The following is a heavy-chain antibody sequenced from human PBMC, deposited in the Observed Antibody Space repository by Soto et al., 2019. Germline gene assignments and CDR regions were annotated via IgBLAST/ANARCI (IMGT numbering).Heavy chain of an antibody. V-gene: IGHV3-15*07. D-gene: IGHD3-16*01. CDR2: VKSKTDGGSA. J-gene: IGHJ4*01. Sequence: GSLRLSCAASGFAFSNAWINWVRQAPGRGLEWVGRVKSKTDGGSADYAAPVKGRFDVSRDDSKNIVYLQMNSLKTEDTAVYYCTTDSRTIMPEVRFDHWGPGTLVTVSS. CDR3: TTDSRTIMPEVRFDH. CDR1: GFAFSNAW.